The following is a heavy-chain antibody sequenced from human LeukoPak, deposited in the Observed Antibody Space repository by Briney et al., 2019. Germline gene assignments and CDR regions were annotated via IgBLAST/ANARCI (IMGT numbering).Heavy chain of an antibody. D-gene: IGHD3-10*01. J-gene: IGHJ4*02. CDR1: GFTFSNAW. CDR2: IKSKTDGGTT. CDR3: TTLWFGGIREYFDY. Sequence: GGSLRLSCAASGFTFSNAWMSWVRQAPGKGLEWVGRIKSKTDGGTTDYAAPVKGRFTISRDGSKNTLYLQMNSLKTEDTAVYYCTTLWFGGIREYFDYWGQGTLVTVSS. V-gene: IGHV3-15*01.